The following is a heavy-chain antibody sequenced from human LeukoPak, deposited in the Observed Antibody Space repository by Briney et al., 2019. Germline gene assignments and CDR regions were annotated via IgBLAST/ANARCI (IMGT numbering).Heavy chain of an antibody. V-gene: IGHV3-74*01. J-gene: IGHJ4*02. CDR2: INSDGSST. CDR3: ARAGIDYGDYWTRFDY. CDR1: GFTFSSYW. D-gene: IGHD4-17*01. Sequence: GGSLRLSCADSGFTFSSYWMHWVRQAPGKGLVWVSRINSDGSSTTYADSVKGRFTISRDNAKNTLYLQMNSLRVEDTAVYYCARAGIDYGDYWTRFDYWGQGTLVTVSS.